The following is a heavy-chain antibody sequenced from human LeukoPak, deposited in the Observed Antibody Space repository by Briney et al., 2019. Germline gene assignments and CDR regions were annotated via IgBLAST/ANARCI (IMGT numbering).Heavy chain of an antibody. V-gene: IGHV3-23*01. CDR3: AKDLEPTGDFVQGGAFDI. J-gene: IGHJ3*02. CDR1: GFTFSSYA. D-gene: IGHD4-17*01. CDR2: VSGSGGST. Sequence: PGGSLRLSCAASGFTFSSYAMRWVRQAPGKGLEWVAIVSGSGGSTYYADSVKGRFTISRDNSKNTLYLQMNSLRAEDTAVYYCAKDLEPTGDFVQGGAFDIWGQGTMVTVSS.